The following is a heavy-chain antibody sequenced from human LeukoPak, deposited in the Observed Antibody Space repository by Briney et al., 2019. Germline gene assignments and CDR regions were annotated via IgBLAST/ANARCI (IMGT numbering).Heavy chain of an antibody. Sequence: GGSLRLSCAASGFTFSSYWMHWVRQAPGKGLVWVSRINSDGSSTSYADSVKGRFTISRDNAKNTLYLQMNSLRAEDTAVYYCARESSVGAHKAFDYWGRGTLVTVSS. D-gene: IGHD1-26*01. CDR1: GFTFSSYW. CDR2: INSDGSST. CDR3: ARESSVGAHKAFDY. J-gene: IGHJ4*02. V-gene: IGHV3-74*01.